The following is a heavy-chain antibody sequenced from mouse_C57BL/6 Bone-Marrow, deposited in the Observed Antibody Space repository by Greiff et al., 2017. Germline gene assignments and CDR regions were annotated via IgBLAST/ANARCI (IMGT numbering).Heavy chain of an antibody. V-gene: IGHV3-6*01. CDR2: ISYDGSN. D-gene: IGHD2-5*01. Sequence: ESGPGLVKPSQSLSLTCSVTGYSITSGYYWNWIRQFPGNKLEWMGYISYDGSNNYNPSLKNRISITRDTSKNQFSLKLNSVTTEDTATYYCARGKDYSNYAMDYWGQGTSVTVSS. CDR3: ARGKDYSNYAMDY. J-gene: IGHJ4*01. CDR1: GYSITSGYY.